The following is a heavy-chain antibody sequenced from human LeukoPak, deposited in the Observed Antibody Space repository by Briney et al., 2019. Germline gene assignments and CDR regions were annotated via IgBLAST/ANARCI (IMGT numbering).Heavy chain of an antibody. D-gene: IGHD6-13*01. V-gene: IGHV4-34*01. CDR2: INHTGRT. CDR3: AKQQLVRCFDY. Sequence: PSETLSLTCGVSGGALSGYSWTWIRQPPGKGLEWIGEINHTGRTNYNPSLKSRVTMSVDTSKTQFSLKLSSVTAADTAVYYCAKQQLVRCFDYWGQGTLVTVSS. J-gene: IGHJ4*02. CDR1: GGALSGYS.